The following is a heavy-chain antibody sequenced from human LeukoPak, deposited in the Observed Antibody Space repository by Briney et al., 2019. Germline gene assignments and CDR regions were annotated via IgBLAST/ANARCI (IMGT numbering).Heavy chain of an antibody. V-gene: IGHV4-59*01. J-gene: IGHJ4*02. D-gene: IGHD1-26*01. CDR1: GGSISSYY. CDR2: IYYSGST. CDR3: ARECPRYSGRECLDY. Sequence: PSETLSLTCTVSGGSISSYYWSWIRQPPGKGLEWIGYIYYSGSTNYNPSLKSRVTISVDTSKNQFSLKLSSVTAADTAVYYCARECPRYSGRECLDYWGQGTLVTVSS.